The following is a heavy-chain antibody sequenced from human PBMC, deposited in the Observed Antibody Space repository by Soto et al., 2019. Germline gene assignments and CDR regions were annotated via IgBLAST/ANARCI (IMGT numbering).Heavy chain of an antibody. V-gene: IGHV3-30-3*01. CDR3: ARDPEWELLGNYFDY. D-gene: IGHD1-26*01. CDR2: ISYDGSNK. CDR1: RFSCSSYA. J-gene: IGHJ4*02. Sequence: PGGSRRLSCAASRFSCSSYAMHWVRQAPGKGLEWVAVISYDGSNKYYADSVKGRFTISRDNSKNTLYLQMNSLRAEGTAVYYCARDPEWELLGNYFDYWGQGTLVTVSS.